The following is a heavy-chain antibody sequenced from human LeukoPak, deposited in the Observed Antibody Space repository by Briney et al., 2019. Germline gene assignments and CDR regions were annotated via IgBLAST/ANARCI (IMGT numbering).Heavy chain of an antibody. D-gene: IGHD6-13*01. V-gene: IGHV3-11*01. Sequence: GGSLRLSCAASGFTFSDYYMTWIRQAPGKGLEWVSYITSSGSNTYYADSMKGRFTISRDNAKNSLYLQVNSLRSEDTAVYYCARDPGGHRIAAAGTDLYYYYGMDVWGQGTTVTVSS. CDR2: ITSSGSNT. J-gene: IGHJ6*02. CDR1: GFTFSDYY. CDR3: ARDPGGHRIAAAGTDLYYYYGMDV.